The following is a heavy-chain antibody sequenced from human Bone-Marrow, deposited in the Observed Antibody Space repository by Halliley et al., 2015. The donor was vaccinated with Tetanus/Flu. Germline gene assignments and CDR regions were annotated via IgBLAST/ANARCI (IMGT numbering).Heavy chain of an antibody. V-gene: IGHV3-30*03. CDR3: ARDWSWGTGYLDY. Sequence: VAVISFNGSETDYAASVQGRFTISRETAKRTLYLQMDRLRPDDTAVYYCARDWSWGTGYLDYWGQGALVTVSS. J-gene: IGHJ4*02. D-gene: IGHD3-16*01. CDR2: ISFNGSET.